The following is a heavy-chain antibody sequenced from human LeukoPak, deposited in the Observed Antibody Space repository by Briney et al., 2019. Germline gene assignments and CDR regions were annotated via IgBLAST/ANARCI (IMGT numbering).Heavy chain of an antibody. CDR2: INPHSGGT. V-gene: IGHV1-2*02. CDR1: GYTFTGYY. D-gene: IGHD4-17*01. CDR3: ARFSFRYGEGWFDP. J-gene: IGHJ5*02. Sequence: ASVKVSRKASGYTFTGYYIHWVRQAPGQGLEWMGWINPHSGGTNYAQKFQGGVTMTRDTSITTAYMELSSLRSDDTAVYYCARFSFRYGEGWFDPWGQGTLVTVSS.